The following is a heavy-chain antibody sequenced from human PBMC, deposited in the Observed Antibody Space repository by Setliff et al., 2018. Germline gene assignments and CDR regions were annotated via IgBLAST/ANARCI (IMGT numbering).Heavy chain of an antibody. Sequence: PSETLSLTCTVSGGSISSSSYYWGWIRQPPGKGLEWIGYTYYSGSTYYNPSLKSRVTISVDTSKNQFSLKLSSVTAADTAVYYCARVDNFWSGPIDYWGQGTLVTVSS. CDR1: GGSISSSSYY. V-gene: IGHV4-31*03. CDR3: ARVDNFWSGPIDY. D-gene: IGHD3-3*01. CDR2: TYYSGST. J-gene: IGHJ4*02.